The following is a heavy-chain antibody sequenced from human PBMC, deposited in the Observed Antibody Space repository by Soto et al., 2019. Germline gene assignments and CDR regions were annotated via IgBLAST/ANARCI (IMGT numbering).Heavy chain of an antibody. J-gene: IGHJ6*02. CDR3: ARSGYDSDYYYYGMDV. D-gene: IGHD5-12*01. Sequence: GESLKISCKGSGYSFTSYWISWVRQMAGKGLEWMGIIYPGDSDTRYSPSFQGQVTISADKSISTAYLQWSSLKASDTAMYYCARSGYDSDYYYYGMDVWGQGTTVTVSS. CDR2: IYPGDSDT. V-gene: IGHV5-51*01. CDR1: GYSFTSYW.